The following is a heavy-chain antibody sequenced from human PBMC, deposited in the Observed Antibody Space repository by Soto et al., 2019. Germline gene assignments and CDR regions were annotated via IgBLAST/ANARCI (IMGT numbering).Heavy chain of an antibody. J-gene: IGHJ4*02. CDR1: GGTFSSHA. D-gene: IGHD3-10*01. CDR3: ATSQGRILYGSGSRRPWISPFDY. V-gene: IGHV1-69*13. Sequence: SVKVSCKASGGTFSSHAISWVRQAPGQGLEWMGGIIPIFGTANYAQKFQGRVTITADESTSTAYMELSSLRSEDTAVYYCATSQGRILYGSGSRRPWISPFDYWGQGTLVTVSS. CDR2: IIPIFGTA.